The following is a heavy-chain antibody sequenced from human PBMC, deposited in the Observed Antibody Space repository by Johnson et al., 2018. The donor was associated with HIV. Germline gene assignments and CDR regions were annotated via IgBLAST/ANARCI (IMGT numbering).Heavy chain of an antibody. Sequence: QMLLVESGGGVVRPGRSLRLSCAASGFTFSSYAMHWVRQAPGKGLDWVAVISYDGSNKYYADSVKGRFTISRDNSKNTLYLQMNSLRAEDTAVYYCARDRVITFGGVIGRGAFDIWGQGTMVTVSS. V-gene: IGHV3-30-3*01. CDR3: ARDRVITFGGVIGRGAFDI. J-gene: IGHJ3*02. CDR1: GFTFSSYA. CDR2: ISYDGSNK. D-gene: IGHD3-16*02.